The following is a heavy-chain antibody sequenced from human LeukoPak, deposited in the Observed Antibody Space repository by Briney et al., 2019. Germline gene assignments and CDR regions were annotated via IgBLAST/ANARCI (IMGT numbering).Heavy chain of an antibody. D-gene: IGHD1-20*01. J-gene: IGHJ4*02. V-gene: IGHV3-74*01. CDR1: GFTFTSYW. CDR2: ISIDGSTT. CDR3: AINSGTVFDY. Sequence: GGSLRLSCAASGFTFTSYWTHWVRQAPVKGLVWVSRISIDGSTTTYADSVRGRFTISRDNTKSTLYLQMNSLRAEDTAVYYCAINSGTVFDYWGQGTLVTVSS.